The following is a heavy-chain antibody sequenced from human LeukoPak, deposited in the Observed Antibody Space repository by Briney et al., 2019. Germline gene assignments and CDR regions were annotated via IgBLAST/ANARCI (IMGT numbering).Heavy chain of an antibody. J-gene: IGHJ4*02. CDR1: GGTFSSYA. CDR3: ARWGGHYYDSSGYYALSFDY. CDR2: IIPILGIA. Sequence: SVKVSCKASGGTFSSYAISWVRQAPGQGLEWMGRIIPILGIANYAQKFQGRVTITADKSTSTAYMELSSLRSEDTAVYYCARWGGHYYDSSGYYALSFDYWGQGTLVTVSS. D-gene: IGHD3-22*01. V-gene: IGHV1-69*04.